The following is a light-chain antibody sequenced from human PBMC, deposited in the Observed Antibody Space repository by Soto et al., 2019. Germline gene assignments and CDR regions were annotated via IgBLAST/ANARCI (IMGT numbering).Light chain of an antibody. Sequence: EIVLTQSPGTLSLSPGERATLSCRASQSGSSNHLAWYQQKPGQAPILLIYDASTRATGIPDRFSGSGSGTDFTLIINRLEPEDFAVYSCQQYGSSFTFGGGTKVEIK. V-gene: IGKV3-20*01. CDR3: QQYGSSFT. CDR1: QSGSSNH. J-gene: IGKJ4*01. CDR2: DAS.